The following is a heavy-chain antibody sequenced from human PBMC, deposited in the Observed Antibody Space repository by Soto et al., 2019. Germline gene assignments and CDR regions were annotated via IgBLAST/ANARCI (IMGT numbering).Heavy chain of an antibody. V-gene: IGHV4-34*01. D-gene: IGHD6-13*01. CDR1: GGSFSGYY. J-gene: IGHJ5*02. CDR2: INHSGST. Sequence: PSETLSLTCAVYGGSFSGYYWSWIRQPPGKGLEWIGEINHSGSTNYNPSLKSRVTISVDTSKNQFSLKLSSVTAADTAVYYCARPSRPYSSSWHERNWFDPWGQGTLVTVSS. CDR3: ARPSRPYSSSWHERNWFDP.